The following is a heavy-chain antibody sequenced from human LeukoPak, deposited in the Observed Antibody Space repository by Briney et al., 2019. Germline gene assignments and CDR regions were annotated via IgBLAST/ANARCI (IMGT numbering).Heavy chain of an antibody. V-gene: IGHV1-2*02. J-gene: IGHJ5*02. CDR3: ARSPGTGGHWFDP. CDR1: GYTFTGYY. Sequence: ASVKVSCKASGYTFTGYYMHWVRQAPGQGLEWMGWINPNSGGTNYAQKFQGRVTMTRDTSISTAYMELSRLRSDDTAVYYCARSPGTGGHWFDPWGQGTLVTVSS. CDR2: INPNSGGT.